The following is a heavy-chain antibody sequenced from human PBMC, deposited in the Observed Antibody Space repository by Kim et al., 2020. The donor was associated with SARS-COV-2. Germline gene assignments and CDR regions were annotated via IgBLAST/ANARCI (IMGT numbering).Heavy chain of an antibody. CDR3: ASPGSSSSLGGYFQH. D-gene: IGHD6-6*01. Sequence: GGSLRLSCAASGFTFSSYAMHWVRQAPGKGLEWVAVISYDGSNKYYADSVKGRFTISRDNSKNTLYLQMNSLRAEDTAVYYCASPGSSSSLGGYFQHWGQGTLVTVSS. CDR2: ISYDGSNK. J-gene: IGHJ1*01. CDR1: GFTFSSYA. V-gene: IGHV3-30-3*01.